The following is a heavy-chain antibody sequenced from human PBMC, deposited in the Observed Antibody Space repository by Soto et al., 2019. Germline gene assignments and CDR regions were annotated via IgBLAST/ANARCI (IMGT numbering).Heavy chain of an antibody. CDR1: GGSISSYY. Sequence: PSETLSLTCTVSGGSISSYYWSWIRQPPGKGLEWIGYIYYSGSTNYNPSLKSRVTISVDTSKNQFSLKLSSVTAADTAVYYCARDGESTYYDFWSGYHWFDPWGQGTLVTVSS. CDR2: IYYSGST. V-gene: IGHV4-59*01. CDR3: ARDGESTYYDFWSGYHWFDP. J-gene: IGHJ5*02. D-gene: IGHD3-3*01.